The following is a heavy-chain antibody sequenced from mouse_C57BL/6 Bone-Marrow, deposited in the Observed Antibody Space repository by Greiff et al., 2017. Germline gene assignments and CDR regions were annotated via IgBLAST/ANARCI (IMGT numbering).Heavy chain of an antibody. D-gene: IGHD2-10*02. CDR1: GFTFSSYG. CDR2: ISSGGSYT. CDR3: ARQRRYDAMDY. J-gene: IGHJ4*01. Sequence: EVQGVESGGDLVKPGGSLKLSCAASGFTFSSYGMSWVRQTPDKRLEWVATISSGGSYTYYPDNVKGRFTISRDKAKNTLYLQMSSLKSEDTAMYYCARQRRYDAMDYWGQGTAVTVSS. V-gene: IGHV5-6*01.